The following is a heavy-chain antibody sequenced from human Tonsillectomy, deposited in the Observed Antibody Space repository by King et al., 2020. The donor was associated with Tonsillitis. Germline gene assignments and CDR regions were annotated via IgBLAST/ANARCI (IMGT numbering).Heavy chain of an antibody. CDR1: GYTFTGYY. V-gene: IGHV1-2*04. J-gene: IGHJ6*02. CDR2: INPNSGGT. D-gene: IGHD3-22*01. Sequence: VQLVESGAEVKKPGASVKVSCKASGYTFTGYYMHWVRQAPGQGLEWMGWINPNSGGTNYAQKFQGWVTMTRDTPISTAYMELSRLRSDDTAVYYCARGESSGYQYGMDVWGQGTTGTVSS. CDR3: ARGESSGYQYGMDV.